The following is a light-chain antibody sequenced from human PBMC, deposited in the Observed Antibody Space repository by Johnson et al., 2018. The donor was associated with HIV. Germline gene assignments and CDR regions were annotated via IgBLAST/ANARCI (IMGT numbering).Light chain of an antibody. V-gene: IGLV1-51*02. CDR1: SSNIGNNY. J-gene: IGLJ1*01. CDR2: ENN. Sequence: QSVLTQPPSVSAAPGQKVTISYSGSSSNIGNNYVSWYQQLPGTAPKLLIYENNKRPSGIPDRFSGSKSGTSATLGITGLQTGDEADYYCGRWDDSLSTYVLGTGTKVTVL. CDR3: GRWDDSLSTYV.